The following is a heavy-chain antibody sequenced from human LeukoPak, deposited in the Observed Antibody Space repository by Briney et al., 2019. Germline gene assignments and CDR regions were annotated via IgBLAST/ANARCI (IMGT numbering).Heavy chain of an antibody. CDR3: ARRVVGHGIDY. Sequence: PGGSLRLSCAASGFTFSNDWMNWVRQAPGEGLVWVSRINSDGSTTDYADSVKGRFTISRDNAKNTLSLQMNSLRAEDTAVYYCARRVVGHGIDYWGQGPLVTVSS. CDR1: GFTFSNDW. V-gene: IGHV3-74*01. CDR2: INSDGSTT. J-gene: IGHJ4*02. D-gene: IGHD2-21*01.